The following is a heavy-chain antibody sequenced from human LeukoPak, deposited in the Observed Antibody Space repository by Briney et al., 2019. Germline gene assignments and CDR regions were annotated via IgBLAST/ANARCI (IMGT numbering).Heavy chain of an antibody. Sequence: GGSLRLSCAASGFTFSSYAMSWVRQAPGKGLEWVSAISGSGGSTYYADSVKGRFTISRDNSKNTLHLQMNSLRAEDTAVYYCAKDQDAKFMVRGVFDYWGQGTLVTVSS. CDR1: GFTFSSYA. CDR2: ISGSGGST. CDR3: AKDQDAKFMVRGVFDY. D-gene: IGHD3-10*01. J-gene: IGHJ4*02. V-gene: IGHV3-23*01.